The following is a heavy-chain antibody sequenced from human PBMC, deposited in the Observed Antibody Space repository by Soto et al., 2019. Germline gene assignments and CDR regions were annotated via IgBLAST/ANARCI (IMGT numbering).Heavy chain of an antibody. V-gene: IGHV4-39*01. J-gene: IGHJ4*02. D-gene: IGHD4-17*01. CDR3: VSQRTTVPTQAYFDY. CDR1: GGSVTNSSYY. Sequence: PSETLSLTCTVSGGSVTNSSYYWGWVRQSPGKGLEWIGSVYYRGRSYSKSSVKSRVTISVDTSKNRFSLSLNPVTASDTAVYFCVSQRTTVPTQAYFDYWGPGALVTVSS. CDR2: VYYRGRS.